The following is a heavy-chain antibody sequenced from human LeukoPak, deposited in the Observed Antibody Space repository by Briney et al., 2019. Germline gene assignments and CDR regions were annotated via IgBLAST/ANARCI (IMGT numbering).Heavy chain of an antibody. CDR2: INPDGRAK. CDR1: GFTFSNFW. J-gene: IGHJ4*02. D-gene: IGHD2-8*01. Sequence: GGSLRLSRATSGFTFSNFWLSWVRQGPGKGLEWVANINPDGRAKYHVDSVRGRFTISRDNAKNSLFLQMNSLRDEDTAVYYCVCDFNRNAGYWGQGTLVTVSS. V-gene: IGHV3-7*01. CDR3: VCDFNRNAGY.